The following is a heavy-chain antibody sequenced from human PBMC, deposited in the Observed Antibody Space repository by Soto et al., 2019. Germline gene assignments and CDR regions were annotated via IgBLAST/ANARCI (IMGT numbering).Heavy chain of an antibody. V-gene: IGHV4-59*01. CDR1: GASITTYS. D-gene: IGHD3-9*01. CDR3: ARAGSYDTLAGSWRYFAY. Sequence: SETLSLTCAVSGASITTYSWSWIRQAPGKGLEWIGYIYNRGRSNYKPSLRSRVTLSVDASKNQFSLKLISVTAADTAVYYCARAGSYDTLAGSWRYFAYWGQGILLTVS. J-gene: IGHJ4*02. CDR2: IYNRGRS.